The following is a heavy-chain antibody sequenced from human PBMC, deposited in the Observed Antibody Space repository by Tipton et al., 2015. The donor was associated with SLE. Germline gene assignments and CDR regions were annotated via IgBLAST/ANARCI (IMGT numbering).Heavy chain of an antibody. CDR3: ARAPLGMGGAYLDY. J-gene: IGHJ4*02. CDR2: TYYRSKWYE. V-gene: IGHV6-1*01. Sequence: GLVKPSQTLSVTCVISGDSVSSTSAAWNWIRQSPSGGLQWLGRTYYRSKWYEDYAVSVKSRITIKPDTSKNQFSLQLKSVTPEDTAVYYCARAPLGMGGAYLDYWGQGTLVTVSS. D-gene: IGHD3-16*01. CDR1: GDSVSSTSAA.